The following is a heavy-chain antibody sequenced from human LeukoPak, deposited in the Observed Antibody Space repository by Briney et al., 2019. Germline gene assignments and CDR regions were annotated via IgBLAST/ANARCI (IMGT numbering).Heavy chain of an antibody. D-gene: IGHD5-24*01. V-gene: IGHV4-59*08. CDR2: IYYTGST. CDR3: ARGGRAHKRWLRPPHNWFDP. CDR1: GGSISSYY. J-gene: IGHJ5*02. Sequence: PSETLSLTCTVSGGSISSYYWSWIRQPPGKALEWIGYIYYTGSTIYNPSLKSRVTISLDTSKNQFSLNLTSVTAADTAVYYCARGGRAHKRWLRPPHNWFDPWGQGTLVTVSS.